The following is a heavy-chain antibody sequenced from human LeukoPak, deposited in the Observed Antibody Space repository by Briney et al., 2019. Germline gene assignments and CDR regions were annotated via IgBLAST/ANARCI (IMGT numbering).Heavy chain of an antibody. V-gene: IGHV3-48*01. CDR3: ARDRDTMIVVVKGHDAFDI. CDR1: GFNFGEFW. CDR2: ISSSSSTI. D-gene: IGHD3-22*01. Sequence: GGSLRLSCAASGFNFGEFWMAWVRQTPGKGLEWFSYISSSSSTIFYADSVKGRFTISRDNSKNTLYLQMNSLRAEDTAVYYCARDRDTMIVVVKGHDAFDIWGQGTMVTVSS. J-gene: IGHJ3*02.